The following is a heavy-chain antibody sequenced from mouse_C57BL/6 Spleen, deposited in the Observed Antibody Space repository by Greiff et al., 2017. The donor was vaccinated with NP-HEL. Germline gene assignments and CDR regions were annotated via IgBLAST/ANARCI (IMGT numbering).Heavy chain of an antibody. J-gene: IGHJ4*01. CDR1: GYTFTSYW. V-gene: IGHV1-50*01. Sequence: VQLQQPGAELVKPGASVKLSCKASGYTFTSYWMQWVKQRPGQGLEWIGEIDPSDSYTNYNQKFKGKATLTVDTSSSTAYMKLSSLTSEDSAVYYCARRRGYAMDYWGQGTSVTVSS. CDR3: ARRRGYAMDY. CDR2: IDPSDSYT.